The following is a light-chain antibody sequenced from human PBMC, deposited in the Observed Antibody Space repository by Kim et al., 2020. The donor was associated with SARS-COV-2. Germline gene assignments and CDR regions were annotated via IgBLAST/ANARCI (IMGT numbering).Light chain of an antibody. Sequence: TVTISCTRSSGTIGSNFVQWYQQRPGSVPTIVISEDDQRPSGVPERFSGSIDSSSNSASLTISGLKTEDEADYYCQSFDDDNWVFGGGTQLTVL. J-gene: IGLJ3*02. V-gene: IGLV6-57*03. CDR2: EDD. CDR1: SGTIGSNF. CDR3: QSFDDDNWV.